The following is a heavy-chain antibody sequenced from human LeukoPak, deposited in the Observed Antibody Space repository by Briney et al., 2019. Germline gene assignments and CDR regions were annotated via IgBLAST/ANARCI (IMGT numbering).Heavy chain of an antibody. CDR2: ISNSDSST. D-gene: IGHD7-27*01. Sequence: GGSLRLSCAASAFTFSNYAMSWVRQAPGKGLEWVSTISNSDSSTYYADSVKGRFTISRDNARNSLYLQMNSLRAEDTAVYYCAREEGGKLGIDYYFDYWGQGTLVTVSS. CDR1: AFTFSNYA. CDR3: AREEGGKLGIDYYFDY. V-gene: IGHV3-21*01. J-gene: IGHJ4*02.